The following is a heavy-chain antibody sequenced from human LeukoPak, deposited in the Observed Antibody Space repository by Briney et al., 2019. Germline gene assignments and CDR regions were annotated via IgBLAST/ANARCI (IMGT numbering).Heavy chain of an antibody. Sequence: SETLSLTCTVSGGSISSYYWSWIRRPPGKGLEWIGYIYYSGSTNYNPSLKSRVTISVDTSKNQFSLKLSSVTAADTAVYYCARWAYGDYWYFDLWGRGTLVTVSS. V-gene: IGHV4-59*01. CDR3: ARWAYGDYWYFDL. J-gene: IGHJ2*01. CDR1: GGSISSYY. CDR2: IYYSGST. D-gene: IGHD4/OR15-4a*01.